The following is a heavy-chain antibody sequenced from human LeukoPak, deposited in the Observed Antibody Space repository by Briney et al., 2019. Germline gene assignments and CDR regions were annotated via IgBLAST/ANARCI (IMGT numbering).Heavy chain of an antibody. V-gene: IGHV4-34*01. Sequence: PSETLSLTCAVYGGSFSGYYWSWIRQPPGKGLEWIGEINHSGSTNYNPSLKSRVTISVDTSKNQFSLKLRSVTAADTAVYYCARADGYSYGRFDYWGPGTLVTVSS. D-gene: IGHD5-18*01. CDR2: INHSGST. J-gene: IGHJ4*02. CDR3: ARADGYSYGRFDY. CDR1: GGSFSGYY.